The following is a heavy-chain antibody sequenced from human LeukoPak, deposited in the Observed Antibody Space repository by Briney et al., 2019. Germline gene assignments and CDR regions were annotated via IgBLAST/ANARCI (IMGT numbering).Heavy chain of an antibody. CDR2: FHTSGNT. CDR3: AREWKWSGPFEI. V-gene: IGHV4-59*01. J-gene: IGHJ3*02. CDR1: GDSITNIY. Sequence: SETLSLTCVVSGDSITNIYWSWLRHPQGRGLEWVGYFHTSGNTDYNPSLEGRVTISIDTSKNQFSLLLGSVTAADTAVYYCAREWKWSGPFEIWGQGTMVAVAS. D-gene: IGHD3/OR15-3a*01.